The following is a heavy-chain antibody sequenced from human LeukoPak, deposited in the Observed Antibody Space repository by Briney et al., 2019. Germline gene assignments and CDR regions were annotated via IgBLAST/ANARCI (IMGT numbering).Heavy chain of an antibody. CDR2: IYSGGST. CDR1: GFTVSSNY. D-gene: IGHD2-2*01. J-gene: IGHJ6*03. Sequence: LGGSLRLSFPASGFTVSSNYMSWVRQAPGKGLEWVSVIYSGGSTYYADSVKGGFTISRDNSKNTLYLQMNRLRVEDTAVYYCARGRYQLQSGADNYYMDVWGKGTTVTVSS. CDR3: ARGRYQLQSGADNYYMDV. V-gene: IGHV3-53*01.